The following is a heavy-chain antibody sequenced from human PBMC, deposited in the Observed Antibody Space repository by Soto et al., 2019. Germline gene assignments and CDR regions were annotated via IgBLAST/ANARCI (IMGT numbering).Heavy chain of an antibody. CDR1: GGSISSYY. D-gene: IGHD3-3*01. Sequence: PSETLSLTCTVSGGSISSYYWSWIRQPPGKGLEWIGYIYYSGSTNYNPSLKSRVTISVDTSKNQFSLKLSSVTAADTAVYYCARQYYDFWSGSHPYYYYYMDVWGKGTTVTXSS. J-gene: IGHJ6*03. CDR3: ARQYYDFWSGSHPYYYYYMDV. CDR2: IYYSGST. V-gene: IGHV4-59*08.